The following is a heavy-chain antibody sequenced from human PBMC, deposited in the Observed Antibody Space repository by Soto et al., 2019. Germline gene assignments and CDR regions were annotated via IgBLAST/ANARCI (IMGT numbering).Heavy chain of an antibody. CDR3: ARVEGEWELHSWFDP. Sequence: SETLSLTCTVSGGSISSYYWSWFRQPPGKGLEWIGYIYYSGSTNYNPSLKSRVTISVDTSKNQFSLKLSSVTAADTAVYYCARVEGEWELHSWFDPWGQGTLVTVSS. J-gene: IGHJ5*02. CDR1: GGSISSYY. CDR2: IYYSGST. V-gene: IGHV4-59*01. D-gene: IGHD1-26*01.